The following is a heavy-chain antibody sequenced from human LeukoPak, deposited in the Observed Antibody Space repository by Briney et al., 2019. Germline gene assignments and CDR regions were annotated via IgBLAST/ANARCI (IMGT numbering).Heavy chain of an antibody. CDR1: GGSISSSNW. D-gene: IGHD4-23*01. CDR2: IYHSEST. CDR3: ARPYLRGTVVNNWFDP. Sequence: SGTLSLTCAVSGGSISSSNWWSWVRQPPGKGLEWIGEIYHSESTNYNPSLKSRVTISVDKSKNQFSLKLSSVTAADTAVYYCARPYLRGTVVNNWFDPWGQGTLVTVSS. J-gene: IGHJ5*02. V-gene: IGHV4-4*02.